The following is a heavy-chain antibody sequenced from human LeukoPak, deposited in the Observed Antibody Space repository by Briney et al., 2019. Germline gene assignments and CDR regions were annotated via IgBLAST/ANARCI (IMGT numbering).Heavy chain of an antibody. CDR2: IYYSGST. J-gene: IGHJ3*02. CDR3: ASLKHDYGDYAFGI. CDR1: GGSISSYY. Sequence: PSETLSLTCTVSGGSISSYYWSWIRQPPGKGLEWIGYIYYSGSTNYNPSLKSRVTISVDTSKNQFSLKLSSVTAADTAVYYCASLKHDYGDYAFGIWGQGTMVTVSS. D-gene: IGHD4-17*01. V-gene: IGHV4-59*01.